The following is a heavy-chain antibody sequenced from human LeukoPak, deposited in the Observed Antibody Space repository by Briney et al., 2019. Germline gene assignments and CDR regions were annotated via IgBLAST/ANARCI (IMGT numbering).Heavy chain of an antibody. CDR2: INPNSGGT. CDR1: GYTFTSYG. Sequence: XSVKVSCKASGYTFTSYGISWVRQAPGQGLEWMGRINPNSGGTNYAQKFQGRVTMTRDTSISTAYMELSRLRSDDTAVYYCARGYYDSSGYYYSDYWGQGTLVTVSS. V-gene: IGHV1-2*06. D-gene: IGHD3-22*01. CDR3: ARGYYDSSGYYYSDY. J-gene: IGHJ4*02.